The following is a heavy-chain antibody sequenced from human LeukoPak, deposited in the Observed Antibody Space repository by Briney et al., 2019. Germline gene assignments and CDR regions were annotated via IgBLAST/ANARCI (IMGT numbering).Heavy chain of an antibody. J-gene: IGHJ4*02. CDR2: INHSGST. CDR3: ARNYYDTKKPWD. Sequence: SETLSLTCVVYGGSFSGYYWSWIRQPPGKGLEWIGEINHSGSTIYNPSLKSRVTMSVDTSKNQFSLKLSSVTAADTAVYFCARNYYDTKKPWDWGQGTLVTVSS. D-gene: IGHD3-22*01. CDR1: GGSFSGYY. V-gene: IGHV4-34*01.